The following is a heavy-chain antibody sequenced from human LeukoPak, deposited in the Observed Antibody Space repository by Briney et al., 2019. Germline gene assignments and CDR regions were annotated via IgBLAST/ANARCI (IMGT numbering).Heavy chain of an antibody. V-gene: IGHV1-2*06. CDR1: GYTFTGYY. Sequence: ASVKVSCKASGYTFTGYYMHWVRQAPGQGLEWMGRINPNSGGTNYAQKFQGRVTMTMDTSISTAYMELSRLRSDDTAVYYCARGARDYYDSSGYYTYWGQGTLVTVSS. CDR2: INPNSGGT. D-gene: IGHD3-22*01. CDR3: ARGARDYYDSSGYYTY. J-gene: IGHJ4*02.